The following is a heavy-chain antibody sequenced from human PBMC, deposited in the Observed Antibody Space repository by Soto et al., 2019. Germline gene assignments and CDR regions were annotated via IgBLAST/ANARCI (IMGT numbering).Heavy chain of an antibody. V-gene: IGHV3-23*01. Sequence: GGSLKLSCAASGFTFSSYAMSWVRQAPGKGLEWVSAISGSGGSTYYADSVKGRFTISRDNSKNTLYLQMNSLRAEDTAVYYCAKDRRLMVYAISWGQGTLVTVSS. CDR2: ISGSGGST. J-gene: IGHJ4*02. CDR3: AKDRRLMVYAIS. D-gene: IGHD2-8*01. CDR1: GFTFSSYA.